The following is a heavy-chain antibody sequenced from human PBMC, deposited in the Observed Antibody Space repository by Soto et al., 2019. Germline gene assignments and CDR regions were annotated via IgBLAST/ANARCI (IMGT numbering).Heavy chain of an antibody. D-gene: IGHD3-10*01. CDR1: GGSISSYY. J-gene: IGHJ4*02. Sequence: QVQLQASGPGLVKPSETLSLTCTVSGGSISSYYWSWIRQPPGKGLECIGYIYYRGSTNYNPSLKSRVTRSIDTSKNQFSLKLSSVTAADTAVYYCAGEHYAYGSVDYWGQGALVTVCS. CDR2: IYYRGST. CDR3: AGEHYAYGSVDY. V-gene: IGHV4-59*01.